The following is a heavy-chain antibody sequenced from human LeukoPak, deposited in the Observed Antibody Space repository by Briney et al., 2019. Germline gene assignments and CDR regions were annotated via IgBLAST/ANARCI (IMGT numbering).Heavy chain of an antibody. D-gene: IGHD4-11*01. Sequence: PGGSLRLSCAASGISFWRHAMNWVRQAPGKGLEWVSGIYGAATATYYADSVKGRLTISRDNSKNTVWLQMNSLRAEDTAVYYCAKSLHDSSTYWSEFRGFDIWGQGTMVTVSS. CDR3: AKSLHDSSTYWSEFRGFDI. V-gene: IGHV3-23*01. CDR2: IYGAATAT. J-gene: IGHJ3*02. CDR1: GISFWRHA.